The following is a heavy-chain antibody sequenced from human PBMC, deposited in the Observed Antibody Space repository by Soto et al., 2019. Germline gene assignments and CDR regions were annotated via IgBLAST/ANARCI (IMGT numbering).Heavy chain of an antibody. CDR3: ARDQSGNYNGYAWWWFDP. CDR2: INPDDYTT. CDR1: GYTFTRHW. J-gene: IGHJ5*02. V-gene: IGHV1-46*01. Sequence: ASVKVSCKTSGYTFTRHWMHWVRQAPGQGLEWMGIINPDDYTTSYAQKFQGRVTLTRDTSTSTVFMELTSLRSEDTAIYYCARDQSGNYNGYAWWWFDPWGQGTPVTVSS. D-gene: IGHD2-8*01.